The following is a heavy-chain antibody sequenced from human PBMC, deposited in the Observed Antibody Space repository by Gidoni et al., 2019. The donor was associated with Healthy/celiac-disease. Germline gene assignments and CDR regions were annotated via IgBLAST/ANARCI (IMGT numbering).Heavy chain of an antibody. Sequence: EVQLVESGGGLVQPGGSLRLSCSASGFTFSSYAMHWVRQAPGKGLEYVSAISRNGGSTYYADSVKGRFTISRDNSKNTLYLQMSSLRAEDTAVYYCVKDEGKYSGRTGFDYWGQGTLVTVSS. CDR3: VKDEGKYSGRTGFDY. V-gene: IGHV3-64D*06. CDR1: GFTFSSYA. CDR2: ISRNGGST. J-gene: IGHJ4*02. D-gene: IGHD1-26*01.